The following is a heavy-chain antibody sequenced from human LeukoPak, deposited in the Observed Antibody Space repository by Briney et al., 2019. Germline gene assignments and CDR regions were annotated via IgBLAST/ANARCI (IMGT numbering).Heavy chain of an antibody. Sequence: PGGSQRLSCAASGFTFDDYAMHWVRQAPGKGLEWVSGISWNSGSIGYADSVKGRFIISRDNAKNSLYLQMNSLRAEDMALYYCAKDIAASIAVAGLMNWGQGTLVTVSS. CDR3: AKDIAASIAVAGLMN. CDR1: GFTFDDYA. D-gene: IGHD6-19*01. CDR2: ISWNSGSI. J-gene: IGHJ4*02. V-gene: IGHV3-9*03.